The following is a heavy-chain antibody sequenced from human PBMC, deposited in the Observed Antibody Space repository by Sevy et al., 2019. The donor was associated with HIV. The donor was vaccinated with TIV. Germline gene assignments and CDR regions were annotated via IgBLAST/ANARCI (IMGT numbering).Heavy chain of an antibody. Sequence: GGSLRLSCVASGFTFSSYGMHWVRQAPGKGLEWVAVISYDGSNKYYGDSVKGRVTISRENSKNTVYLQMNSLRDEDTAVYYCAKDWYYYDSSNYYFDAFDIWGQGTVVTVSS. CDR2: ISYDGSNK. D-gene: IGHD3-22*01. CDR1: GFTFSSYG. CDR3: AKDWYYYDSSNYYFDAFDI. J-gene: IGHJ3*02. V-gene: IGHV3-30*18.